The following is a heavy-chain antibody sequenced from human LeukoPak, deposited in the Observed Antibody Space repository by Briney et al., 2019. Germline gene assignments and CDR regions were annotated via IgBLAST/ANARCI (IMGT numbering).Heavy chain of an antibody. V-gene: IGHV3-48*03. CDR3: ARIYDFWTYYMDV. J-gene: IGHJ6*03. CDR2: ISSVGTTT. D-gene: IGHD3-3*01. Sequence: GGSLRLSCGASGFTFRSSEMNWVRQAPGKGLEWVSYISSVGTTTFYADSVKGRFTMSRDNAKNSLYLQMNSLRAEDTAVYYCARIYDFWTYYMDVWGKGTTVTVSS. CDR1: GFTFRSSE.